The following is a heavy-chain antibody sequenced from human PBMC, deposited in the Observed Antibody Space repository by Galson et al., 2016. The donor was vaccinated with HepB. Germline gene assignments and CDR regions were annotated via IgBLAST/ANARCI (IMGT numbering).Heavy chain of an antibody. CDR2: ISGSGNTQ. J-gene: IGHJ5*02. CDR3: ARESAVTTGNWFDP. V-gene: IGHV3-11*01. CDR1: GFIFSDFY. D-gene: IGHD4-17*01. Sequence: SLRLSCAASGFIFSDFYISWIRQAPGKGLEWISYISGSGNTQYYADSVKGRFTVSRDNAKNSVYLQINSLKVADTAIYFCARESAVTTGNWFDPWGQGTLVTVSS.